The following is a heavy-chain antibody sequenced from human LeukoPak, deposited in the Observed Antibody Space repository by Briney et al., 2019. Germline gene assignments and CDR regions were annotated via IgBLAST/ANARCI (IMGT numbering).Heavy chain of an antibody. D-gene: IGHD3-3*01. J-gene: IGHJ3*01. CDR2: LSGSGDTT. Sequence: GGSLRLSCAASGFIFSSYAMTWVRQAPGKGLEWVSGLSGSGDTTYYADSVKGRFTISRDNSKNTLYLQMNSLRAEDTALYYCAKCDFWSANDFFDVWGQGTMTVSS. CDR3: AKCDFWSANDFFDV. V-gene: IGHV3-23*01. CDR1: GFIFSSYA.